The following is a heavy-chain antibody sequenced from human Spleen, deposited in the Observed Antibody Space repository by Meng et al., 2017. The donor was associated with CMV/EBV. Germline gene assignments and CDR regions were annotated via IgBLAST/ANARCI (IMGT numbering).Heavy chain of an antibody. CDR3: ARDLSGPLDY. Sequence: GGSLRLSCTDSSVTVSRSYMSWVRQAPGKGLEWVSLIYVDGTTFYADSVKGRFTISRDNSKNTLYLQMNSLRGEDTAMYYCARDLSGPLDYWGQGTLVTVSS. J-gene: IGHJ4*02. V-gene: IGHV3-53*01. CDR1: SVTVSRSY. D-gene: IGHD2/OR15-2a*01. CDR2: IYVDGTT.